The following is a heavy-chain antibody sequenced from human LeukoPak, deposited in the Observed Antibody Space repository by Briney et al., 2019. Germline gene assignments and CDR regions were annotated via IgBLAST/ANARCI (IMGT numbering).Heavy chain of an antibody. Sequence: GGSLRLSCAASGFTFSSYAMHWVRQAPGKGLEWVAVISYGGSNKYYADSVKGRFTISRDNAKNSLYLQMNSLRAEDTAVYYCARKTGFEGFFDYWGQGTLITVSS. CDR1: GFTFSSYA. D-gene: IGHD3-16*01. CDR2: ISYGGSNK. CDR3: ARKTGFEGFFDY. J-gene: IGHJ4*02. V-gene: IGHV3-30-3*01.